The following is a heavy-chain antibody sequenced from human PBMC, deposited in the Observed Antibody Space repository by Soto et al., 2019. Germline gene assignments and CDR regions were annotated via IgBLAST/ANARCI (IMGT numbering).Heavy chain of an antibody. CDR1: GGCISRGASF. CDR2: IYHSGST. Sequence: SQTRSLTCVVSGGCISRGASFWSWIRQPPGKGLEWIGYIYHSGSTYYNPSLKSRVTISVDRSKNQFSLKLSSVTAADTAVYYCARGLGPWGQGTLVTVSS. J-gene: IGHJ5*02. V-gene: IGHV4-30-2*01. CDR3: ARGLGP. D-gene: IGHD3-10*01.